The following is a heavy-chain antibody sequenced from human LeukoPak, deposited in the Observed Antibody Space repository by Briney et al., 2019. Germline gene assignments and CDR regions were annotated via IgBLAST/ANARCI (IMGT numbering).Heavy chain of an antibody. CDR2: IYPGDSDT. CDR1: GYSFTSYW. CDR3: ARGPYCSGGSCYPHFDY. Sequence: GESLKISCKGSGYSFTSYWIGWVRQMPGKGLEWMGIIYPGDSDTRYSPSFQSQVTISADKSISTAYLQWSSLKASDTAMYYCARGPYCSGGSCYPHFDYWGQGTLVTVSS. D-gene: IGHD2-15*01. J-gene: IGHJ4*02. V-gene: IGHV5-51*01.